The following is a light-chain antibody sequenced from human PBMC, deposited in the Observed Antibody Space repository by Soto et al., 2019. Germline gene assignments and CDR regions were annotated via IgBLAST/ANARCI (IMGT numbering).Light chain of an antibody. CDR3: QSYDSSLSAYVV. CDR1: SSNIGAGYD. Sequence: QAVVTQPPSVSGAPGQRVTISCTGSSSNIGAGYDVHWYQQLPGTAPKLLIYGNSNRPSGVPDRFSGSKSGTSASLAITGLQAEDVADYYCQSYDSSLSAYVVFGGGTKVTVL. V-gene: IGLV1-40*01. CDR2: GNS. J-gene: IGLJ2*01.